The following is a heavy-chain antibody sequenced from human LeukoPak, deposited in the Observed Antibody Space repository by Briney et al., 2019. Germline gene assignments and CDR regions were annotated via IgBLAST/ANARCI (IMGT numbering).Heavy chain of an antibody. CDR3: ARVYESPIVATVGGYFDY. J-gene: IGHJ4*02. Sequence: AAVKVSCKASGYTFTIYGISWVRQAPGQGLEWMGWISTDNGNTNYAQKLQGRVTMTTDTSTSTAYMELRSLRSDDTAVYYCARVYESPIVATVGGYFDYWGQGTLVTVSS. D-gene: IGHD5-12*01. CDR1: GYTFTIYG. V-gene: IGHV1-18*01. CDR2: ISTDNGNT.